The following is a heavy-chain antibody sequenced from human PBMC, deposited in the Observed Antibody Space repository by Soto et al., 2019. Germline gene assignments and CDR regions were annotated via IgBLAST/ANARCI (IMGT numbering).Heavy chain of an antibody. CDR3: ARGGYPDTGSNTLDY. CDR1: GGFITNYY. V-gene: IGHV4-59*01. J-gene: IGHJ4*02. CDR2: IYYSGST. D-gene: IGHD3-10*01. Sequence: ETLSLTCIVSGGFITNYYWNWIRQPPGKGLEWIGYIYYSGSTNYNPSLKSRVTISVDTSKNQFSLRLRSVTPADTAVYYCARGGYPDTGSNTLDYWGRGTLVTVSS.